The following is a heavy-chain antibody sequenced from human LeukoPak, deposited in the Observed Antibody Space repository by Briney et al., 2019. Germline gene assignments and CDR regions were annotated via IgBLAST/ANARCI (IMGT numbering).Heavy chain of an antibody. J-gene: IGHJ4*02. Sequence: SETLSLTCAVYGGSFNSYHWTWIRQPPGKGLEWIGEVNHSGSTKYNPSLKSRVTMSVDTSKNQFSLKVSSVTAADTAVYYCASRYSSSWPAEFDFWGQGILVTVSS. D-gene: IGHD6-13*01. V-gene: IGHV4-34*01. CDR3: ASRYSSSWPAEFDF. CDR2: VNHSGST. CDR1: GGSFNSYH.